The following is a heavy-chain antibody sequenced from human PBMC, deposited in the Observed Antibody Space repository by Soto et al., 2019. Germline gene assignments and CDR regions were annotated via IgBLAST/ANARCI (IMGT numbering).Heavy chain of an antibody. V-gene: IGHV3-66*01. D-gene: IGHD5-18*01. Sequence: EVQLVESGGGLVQPGGSLRLSCAASGFTVSSNYMSWVRQAPGKGLEWVSVIYSGGSTYYADSVKGRFTISRDNSKNTLYLQMNSLRAEDTAVYYCARDPRGYSYVGHPWGQGTLVTVSS. CDR1: GFTVSSNY. CDR2: IYSGGST. J-gene: IGHJ5*02. CDR3: ARDPRGYSYVGHP.